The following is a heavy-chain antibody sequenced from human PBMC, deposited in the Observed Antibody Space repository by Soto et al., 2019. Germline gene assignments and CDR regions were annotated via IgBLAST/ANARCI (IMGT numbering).Heavy chain of an antibody. CDR3: AREHGVIAAAGTLDY. CDR1: GGSISSGDYY. J-gene: IGHJ4*02. V-gene: IGHV4-30-4*01. D-gene: IGHD6-13*01. CDR2: IYYSGST. Sequence: SETLSLTCTVSGGSISSGDYYWSWIRQPPGKGLEWIGYIYYSGSTYYNPSLKSRVTISVDTSKNQFSLKLSSVTAADTAVYYCAREHGVIAAAGTLDYWGQGTLVTVSS.